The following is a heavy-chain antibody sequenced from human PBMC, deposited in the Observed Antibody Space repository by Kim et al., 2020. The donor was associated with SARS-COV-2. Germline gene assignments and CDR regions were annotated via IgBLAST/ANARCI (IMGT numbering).Heavy chain of an antibody. D-gene: IGHD6-13*01. CDR2: ISYDGSNK. Sequence: GGSLRLSCAASGFTFSSYGMHWVRQAPGKGLEWVAVISYDGSNKYYADSVKGRFTISRDNSKNTLYLQVNSLRAEDTAVYYCARDQSAGYSSSWNDYWGQGTLVTVSS. J-gene: IGHJ4*02. CDR1: GFTFSSYG. CDR3: ARDQSAGYSSSWNDY. V-gene: IGHV3-33*05.